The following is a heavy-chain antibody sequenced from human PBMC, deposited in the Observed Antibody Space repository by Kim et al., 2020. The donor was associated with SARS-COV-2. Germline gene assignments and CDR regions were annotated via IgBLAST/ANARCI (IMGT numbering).Heavy chain of an antibody. CDR3: ARDPRYCSSTSCYAFDY. CDR2: INAGNGNT. J-gene: IGHJ4*02. CDR1: GYTFTSYA. V-gene: IGHV1-3*01. Sequence: ASVKVSCKASGYTFTSYAMHWVRQAPGQRLEWMGWINAGNGNTKYSQKFQGRVTITRDTSASTAYMELSSLRSEDTAVYYCARDPRYCSSTSCYAFDYWGQGALVTVSS. D-gene: IGHD2-2*01.